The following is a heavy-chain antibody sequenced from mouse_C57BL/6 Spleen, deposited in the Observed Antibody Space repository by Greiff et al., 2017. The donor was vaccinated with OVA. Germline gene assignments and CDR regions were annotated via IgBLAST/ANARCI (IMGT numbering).Heavy chain of an antibody. V-gene: IGHV1-69*01. Sequence: QVQLQQPGAELVMPGASVKLSCKASGYTFTSYWMHWVKQRPGQGLEWIGEIDPSDSYTNYNQKFKGKSTLTVDKSSSTAYMQLSSLTSEDAAVYYGGRGGGYFDYWGQGTTLTVSS. CDR3: GRGGGYFDY. J-gene: IGHJ2*01. CDR1: GYTFTSYW. CDR2: IDPSDSYT.